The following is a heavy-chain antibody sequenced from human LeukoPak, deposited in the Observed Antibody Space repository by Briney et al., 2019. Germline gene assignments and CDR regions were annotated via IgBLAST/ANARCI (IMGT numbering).Heavy chain of an antibody. V-gene: IGHV1-2*02. CDR1: GYTFTSYY. CDR2: INPNSGGT. D-gene: IGHD1-26*01. CDR3: ARDRPINGELRVKGYYFDY. Sequence: ASVKVSCKASGYTFTSYYMHWVRQAPGQGLEWMGWINPNSGGTNYAQKFQGRVTMTRDTSISTAYMELSRLRSDDTAVYYCARDRPINGELRVKGYYFDYWGQGTLVTVSS. J-gene: IGHJ4*02.